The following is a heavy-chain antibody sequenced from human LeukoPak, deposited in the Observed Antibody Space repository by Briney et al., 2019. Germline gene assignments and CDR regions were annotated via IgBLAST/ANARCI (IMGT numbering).Heavy chain of an antibody. CDR2: ISAYNGNT. D-gene: IGHD3-10*01. J-gene: IGHJ4*02. V-gene: IGHV1-18*01. CDR1: GYTFTSYG. CDR3: ARDLITMVRRGTFDY. Sequence: ASVKVSCKASGYTFTSYGISWVRQAPGQGLEWMGWISAYNGNTNYAQKLQGRVTMTTDTSTSTAYMEPRSLRSDDTAVYYCARDLITMVRRGTFDYWGQGTLVTVSS.